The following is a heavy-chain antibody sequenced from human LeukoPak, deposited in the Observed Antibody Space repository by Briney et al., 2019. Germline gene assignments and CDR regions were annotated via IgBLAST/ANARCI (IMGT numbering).Heavy chain of an antibody. J-gene: IGHJ4*02. CDR1: GFVVSDFY. CDR3: ASDQVSGVFDY. V-gene: IGHV3-11*05. Sequence: GGSLRLSCAGSGFVVSDFYINWIRHSPGKGLEWLAYISPDGSYTTYGDSVKGRFVISRDNAKNSVSLQMNSLRVEDTAVYFCASDQVSGVFDYWGQGARVTVS. CDR2: ISPDGSYT. D-gene: IGHD5/OR15-5a*01.